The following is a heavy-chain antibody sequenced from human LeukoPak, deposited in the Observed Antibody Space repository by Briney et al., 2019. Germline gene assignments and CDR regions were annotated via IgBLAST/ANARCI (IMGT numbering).Heavy chain of an antibody. CDR1: GFTFSSYA. V-gene: IGHV3-64*01. Sequence: GGSLRLSCAASGFTFSSYAMHWVRQAPGKGLEYVSAISSNGVSTYYANSVKGRFTISRDNSKNTLYLQMGSLRAEDMAVYYCARGPYGDYARNWFDPWGQGTLVTVSS. CDR2: ISSNGVST. CDR3: ARGPYGDYARNWFDP. D-gene: IGHD4-17*01. J-gene: IGHJ5*02.